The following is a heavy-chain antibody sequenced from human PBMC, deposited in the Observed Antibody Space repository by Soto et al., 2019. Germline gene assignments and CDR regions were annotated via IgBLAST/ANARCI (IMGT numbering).Heavy chain of an antibody. CDR3: ARGSNSNNWKLFDY. Sequence: PGGSPRLSCAVTGFTICSNYMNWVRQAPGKGLEWVSVMYAAGSTYYEDSVKGRFNISRDNSKNTVYLQMNSLRGEDTAVYYCARGSNSNNWKLFDYWGQGTLVTVSS. CDR2: MYAAGST. D-gene: IGHD1-1*01. V-gene: IGHV3-66*01. J-gene: IGHJ4*02. CDR1: GFTICSNY.